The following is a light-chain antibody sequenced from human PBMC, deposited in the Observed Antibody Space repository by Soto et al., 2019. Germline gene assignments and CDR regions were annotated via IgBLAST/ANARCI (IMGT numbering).Light chain of an antibody. Sequence: QSVLTQPASVSGSPGQSITIPCTGTSSDVVGYNYVSWYQQHPGKAPKLMIYDVSNRPSGVSNRFSGSKSGNTASLTISGLQAEDEADYYXSSYTSSSTPLYVFGTGTKVTIL. CDR1: SSDVVGYNY. J-gene: IGLJ1*01. CDR2: DVS. CDR3: SSYTSSSTPLYV. V-gene: IGLV2-14*01.